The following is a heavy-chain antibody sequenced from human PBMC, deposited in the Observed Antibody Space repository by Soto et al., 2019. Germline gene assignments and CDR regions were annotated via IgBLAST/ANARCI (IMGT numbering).Heavy chain of an antibody. CDR2: IYYSGST. J-gene: IGHJ4*02. CDR1: GGSISSSSYY. CDR3: APICDSSGYSAPY. D-gene: IGHD3-22*01. Sequence: QLQLQESGPGLVKPSETLSLTCTVSGGSISSSSYYWGWIRQPPGKGLEWIGSIYYSGSTYYNPSLKIRVTISVDPSKNQFSLKLSSVTAADTAVYYCAPICDSSGYSAPYWGQGTLVTVSS. V-gene: IGHV4-39*01.